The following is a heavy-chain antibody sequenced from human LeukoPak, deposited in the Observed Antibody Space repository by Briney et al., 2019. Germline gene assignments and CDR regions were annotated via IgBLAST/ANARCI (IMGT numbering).Heavy chain of an antibody. V-gene: IGHV3-23*01. CDR3: AKDLRAVANSYDFDY. CDR1: GFTFADYA. D-gene: IGHD6-19*01. CDR2: IRGSGDIT. Sequence: PGGSLRLSCAASGFTFADYAMTWVRQAPGKGLEWVSVIRGSGDITYYADSVKGRFTISRDNSKNTLYLQMNSLRAEDTAVYYCAKDLRAVANSYDFDYWGQGTLVTVSS. J-gene: IGHJ4*02.